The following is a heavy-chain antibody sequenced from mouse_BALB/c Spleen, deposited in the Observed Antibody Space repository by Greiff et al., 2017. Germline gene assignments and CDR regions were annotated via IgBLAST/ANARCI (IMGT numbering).Heavy chain of an antibody. CDR3: ARRDYDAMDY. CDR1: GFTFSSFG. V-gene: IGHV5-17*02. J-gene: IGHJ4*01. Sequence: EVQRVESGGGLVQPGGSRKLSCAASGFTFSSFGMHWVRQAPEKGLEWVAYISSGSSTIYYADTVKGRFTISRDNPKNTLFLQMTSLRSEDTAMYYCARRDYDAMDYWGQGTSVTLSS. CDR2: ISSGSSTI.